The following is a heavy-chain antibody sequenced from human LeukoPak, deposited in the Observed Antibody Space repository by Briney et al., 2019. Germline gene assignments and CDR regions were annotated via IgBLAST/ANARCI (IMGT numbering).Heavy chain of an antibody. Sequence: ASVKVSCKASGYTFTSYGISWVRQAPGQGLEWMGWISAYNGNTNYAQKLQGRVTMTTDTSTSTAYMELRSLRSDDTAVYYCAREFCSTSCSYYYYYYMDVWGKGTTVTVSS. J-gene: IGHJ6*03. CDR2: ISAYNGNT. CDR3: AREFCSTSCSYYYYYYMDV. CDR1: GYTFTSYG. D-gene: IGHD2-2*01. V-gene: IGHV1-18*01.